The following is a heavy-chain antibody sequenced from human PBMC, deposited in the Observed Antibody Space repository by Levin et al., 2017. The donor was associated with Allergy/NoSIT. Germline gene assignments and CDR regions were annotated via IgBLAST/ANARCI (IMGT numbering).Heavy chain of an antibody. Sequence: GGSLRLSCAASGFTFSDYAMHWVRQAPGKRLEYVAGVSSNGGSTAYAKSVKDRFTISRDNSKNTLYLQMGSLRAEDMAVYYCARDTGDMGYNYGFFDYWGQGALVTVSS. CDR1: GFTFSDYA. D-gene: IGHD5-18*01. J-gene: IGHJ4*02. V-gene: IGHV3-64*01. CDR2: VSSNGGST. CDR3: ARDTGDMGYNYGFFDY.